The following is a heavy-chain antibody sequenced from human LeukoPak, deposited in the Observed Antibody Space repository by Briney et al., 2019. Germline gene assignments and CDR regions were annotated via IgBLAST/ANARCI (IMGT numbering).Heavy chain of an antibody. CDR1: GGSFSGYY. V-gene: IGHV4-34*01. J-gene: IGHJ6*03. CDR2: INHSGST. Sequence: SETLSLTCAVYGGSFSGYYWSWIRQPPGKGLEWIGEINHSGSTNYNPSLKSRVTISVDTSKNQFSLKLSSVTAADTAVYYCARPRSYYYYYMDVWGKGTTVTISS. CDR3: ARPRSYYYYYMDV.